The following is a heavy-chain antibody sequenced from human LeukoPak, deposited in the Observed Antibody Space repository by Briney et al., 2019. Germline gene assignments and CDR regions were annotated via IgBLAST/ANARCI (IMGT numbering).Heavy chain of an antibody. D-gene: IGHD3-9*01. CDR1: GGSFSGYY. J-gene: IGHJ4*02. CDR3: ARNGYYDFLTGYYPFDY. Sequence: SETLSLTCAVYGGSFSGYYWSWIRQTPGKGLEWIGEINHSGSTNYNPSLKSRVTISVDTSKNQFSLKLSSVTAADTALYYCARNGYYDFLTGYYPFDYWGQGTLVTVSS. CDR2: INHSGST. V-gene: IGHV4-34*01.